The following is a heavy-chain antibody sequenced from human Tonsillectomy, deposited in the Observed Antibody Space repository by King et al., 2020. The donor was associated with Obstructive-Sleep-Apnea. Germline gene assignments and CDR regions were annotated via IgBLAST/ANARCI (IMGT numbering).Heavy chain of an antibody. CDR3: AKEKDFGSFVLQPTAEGVVFPYGMNV. J-gene: IGHJ6*02. V-gene: IGHV3-43D*03. CDR2: ISGDGGAT. Sequence: VQLVESGGVVVQPGGSLRLTCAASGFTFDDYAMHWVRQSPGKGLEWVSLISGDGGATYYADSVKGRFTISRDNSKNSLYLQMHSLRAEDTALYCCAKEKDFGSFVLQPTAEGVVFPYGMNVWGQGTTVTVSS. CDR1: GFTFDDYA. D-gene: IGHD2-8*01.